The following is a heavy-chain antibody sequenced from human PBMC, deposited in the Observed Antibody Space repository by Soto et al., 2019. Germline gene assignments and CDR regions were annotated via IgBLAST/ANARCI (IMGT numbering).Heavy chain of an antibody. J-gene: IGHJ4*02. CDR1: GGSISSYY. D-gene: IGHD1-26*01. Sequence: SETLSLTCTVSGGSISSYYWSWIRQPPGKGLEWIGYIYYSGSTNYNPSLKSRVTISVDTSKNQFSLKLSSVTAADTAVYYCARLFPHSGSYMDYCGQGTLVTVSS. CDR3: ARLFPHSGSYMDY. CDR2: IYYSGST. V-gene: IGHV4-59*08.